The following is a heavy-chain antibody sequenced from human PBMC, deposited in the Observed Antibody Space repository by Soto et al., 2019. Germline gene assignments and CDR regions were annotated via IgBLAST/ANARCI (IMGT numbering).Heavy chain of an antibody. CDR3: ARTYYDILTGYYVNSYYFDY. J-gene: IGHJ4*02. Sequence: SETLSLTCTVYGGSISSYYWSWIRQPPGKGLEWIGYIYYSGSTNYNPSLKSRVTISVDTSKNQFSLKLSSVTAADTAVYYCARTYYDILTGYYVNSYYFDYWGQGTLVTVSS. D-gene: IGHD3-9*01. V-gene: IGHV4-59*08. CDR1: GGSISSYY. CDR2: IYYSGST.